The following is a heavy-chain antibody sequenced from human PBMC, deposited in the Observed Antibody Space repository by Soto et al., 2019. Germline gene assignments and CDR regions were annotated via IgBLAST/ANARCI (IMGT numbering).Heavy chain of an antibody. Sequence: SVKVSCKASGGTFRNHAINWLRQAPGQGLEWVGGIIPFFGTPNYAQKFQGKVTITADESTSTVSMELSSLRSGDTAVYYCARPRTHYYDDSSGYVTPYAFDIWGQGTMVTVSS. CDR3: ARPRTHYYDDSSGYVTPYAFDI. V-gene: IGHV1-69*13. CDR2: IIPFFGTP. D-gene: IGHD3-22*01. J-gene: IGHJ3*02. CDR1: GGTFRNHA.